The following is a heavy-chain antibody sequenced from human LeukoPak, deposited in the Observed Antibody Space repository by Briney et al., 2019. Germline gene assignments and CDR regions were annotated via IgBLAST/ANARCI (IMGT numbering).Heavy chain of an antibody. J-gene: IGHJ4*02. D-gene: IGHD3-16*01. CDR1: GFTFSSYA. V-gene: IGHV3-23*01. Sequence: GGSLRLSCAASGFTFSSYAMSWVRQAPGKGLEWVSALTISATNTHYADSVKGRFTISRDGSKNTLYLQMNTLTAEDTAVYYCAKDSPLRTSYHGYFDYWGQGTLVTVSS. CDR2: LTISATNT. CDR3: AKDSPLRTSYHGYFDY.